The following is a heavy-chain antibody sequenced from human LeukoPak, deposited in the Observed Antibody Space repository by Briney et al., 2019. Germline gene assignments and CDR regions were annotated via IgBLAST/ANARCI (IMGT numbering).Heavy chain of an antibody. CDR3: AKDPNKYCSGGSCSGA. CDR1: GFTFDDYA. V-gene: IGHV3-9*01. J-gene: IGHJ5*02. CDR2: ISWNSGSI. D-gene: IGHD2-15*01. Sequence: GGSLRLSCAASGFTFDDYAMHWVRQAPGKGLEWVSGISWNSGSIGYADSVKGRFTISRDNAKNSLYLQMNSLRAEDTALYYCAKDPNKYCSGGSCSGAWGQGTLVTVSS.